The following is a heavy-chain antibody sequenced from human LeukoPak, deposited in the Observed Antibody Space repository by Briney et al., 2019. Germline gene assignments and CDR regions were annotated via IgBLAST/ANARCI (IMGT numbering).Heavy chain of an antibody. V-gene: IGHV1-2*06. CDR1: GYTFTGYY. J-gene: IGHJ6*03. Sequence: ASVKVSCKASGYTFTGYYMHWVRQAPGQGLEWMGRINPNSGGTNYAQKFQGRVTMTRDTSISTAYMELSRLRSDDTAVYYCARVVKEGRYYYFYYMDVWGKGTTVTVSS. CDR3: ARVVKEGRYYYFYYMDV. CDR2: INPNSGGT.